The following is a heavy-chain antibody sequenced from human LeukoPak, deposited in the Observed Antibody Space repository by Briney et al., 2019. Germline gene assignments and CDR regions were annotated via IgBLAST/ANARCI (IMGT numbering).Heavy chain of an antibody. CDR2: INHSGST. D-gene: IGHD3-16*02. V-gene: IGHV4-34*01. CDR1: GGSFSGYY. CDR3: AFGGVIGPDY. Sequence: SETLSLTCAAYGGSFSGYYWSWIRQPPGKGLEWIGEINHSGSTNYNPSLKSRVTISVDTSKNQFSLKLSSVTAADTAVYYCAFGGVIGPDYWGQGTLVTVSS. J-gene: IGHJ4*02.